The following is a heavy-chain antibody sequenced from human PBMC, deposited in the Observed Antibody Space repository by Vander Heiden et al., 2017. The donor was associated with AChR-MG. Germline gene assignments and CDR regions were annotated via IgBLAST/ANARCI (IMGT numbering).Heavy chain of an antibody. V-gene: IGHV3-11*01. CDR3: AREGCSSTNCYHFDY. J-gene: IGHJ4*02. CDR2: ISSSGTSM. CDR1: KFTFSDYY. Sequence: QAQLVESGGGLVKPVGSLRLSCSVSKFTFSDYYMSWIRQAPGKALEWVSSISSSGTSMYYADSVKGRFTISRDNAKNSLYLQMNSLRADDTAVYYCAREGCSSTNCYHFDYWGQGTLVTVSS. D-gene: IGHD2-2*01.